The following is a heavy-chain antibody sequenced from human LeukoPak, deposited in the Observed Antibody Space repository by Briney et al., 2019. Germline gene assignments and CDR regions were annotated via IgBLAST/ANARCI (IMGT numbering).Heavy chain of an antibody. J-gene: IGHJ3*02. CDR1: GGSFSGYY. Sequence: SETLSLTCAVYGGSFSGYYWSWIRQPPGKGLEWIGEINHSGSTNYNPSLKSRVTISVDTSKNQFPLKLSSVTAADTAVYYCARRGIVVVVAANDAFDIWGQGTMVTVSS. V-gene: IGHV4-34*01. CDR3: ARRGIVVVVAANDAFDI. CDR2: INHSGST. D-gene: IGHD2-15*01.